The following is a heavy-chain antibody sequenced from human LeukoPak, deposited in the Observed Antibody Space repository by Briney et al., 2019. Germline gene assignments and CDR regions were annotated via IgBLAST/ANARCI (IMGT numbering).Heavy chain of an antibody. CDR3: ATDRRQGYYYYGMDV. J-gene: IGHJ6*02. CDR1: GYTFTGYY. D-gene: IGHD1-14*01. V-gene: IGHV1-2*02. Sequence: ASVKVSCKASGYTFTGYYMHWVRQAPGQGLEWMGWINPNSGGTNYAQKFQGRVTMTRDTSISTAYMELSRLRSDDAAVYYCATDRRQGYYYYGMDVWGQGTTVTVSS. CDR2: INPNSGGT.